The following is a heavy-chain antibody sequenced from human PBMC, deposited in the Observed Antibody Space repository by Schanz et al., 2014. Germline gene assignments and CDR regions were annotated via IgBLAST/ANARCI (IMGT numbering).Heavy chain of an antibody. CDR3: ARHLAESAAAAFDS. J-gene: IGHJ4*02. D-gene: IGHD2-2*01. CDR2: ISHSGRT. Sequence: QVQLQESGPGLVKPSETLSLTCTVSGGSISSSSYFWSWTRQSPEKGLEWIGEISHSGRTTYNPSLKSRAPISVDTSKNQFFLKLSSVAAADTAVYYCARHLAESAAAAFDSWGQGTLVAVSS. V-gene: IGHV4-39*01. CDR1: GGSISSSSYF.